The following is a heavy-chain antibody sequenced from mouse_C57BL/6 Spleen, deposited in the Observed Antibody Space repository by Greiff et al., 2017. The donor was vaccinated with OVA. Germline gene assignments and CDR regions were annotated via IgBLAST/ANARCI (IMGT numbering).Heavy chain of an antibody. CDR3: ARMGYDPWYFDV. Sequence: QVQLQQPGAELVKPGASVKLSCKASGYTFTSYWMHWVKQRPGQGLEWIGMIHPNSGSTNYNEKFKSKATLTVDKSTSTAYMQLSSLTSEDSAVYYCARMGYDPWYFDVWGTGTTVTVSS. CDR1: GYTFTSYW. D-gene: IGHD2-2*01. V-gene: IGHV1-64*01. J-gene: IGHJ1*03. CDR2: IHPNSGST.